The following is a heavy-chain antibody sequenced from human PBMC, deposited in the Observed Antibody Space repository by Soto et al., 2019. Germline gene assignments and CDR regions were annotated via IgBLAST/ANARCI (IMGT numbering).Heavy chain of an antibody. J-gene: IGHJ5*02. CDR3: ARGIYDFWSSYDTWFDP. CDR2: INHSRST. D-gene: IGHD3-3*01. Sequence: KASETLSLTCAVYGGSFTGYYWSWIRQPPGKGLEWIGEINHSRSTNYNPSLKSRVTISVDTSKDQFSLKLSSVTAADTAVYYCARGIYDFWSSYDTWFDPWGQGTLVTVSS. V-gene: IGHV4-34*01. CDR1: GGSFTGYY.